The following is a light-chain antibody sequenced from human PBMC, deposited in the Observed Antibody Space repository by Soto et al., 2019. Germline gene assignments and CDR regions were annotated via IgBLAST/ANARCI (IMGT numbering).Light chain of an antibody. CDR2: EVS. CDR3: SSFADNNNLL. Sequence: QSALTQPPSASGSPGQSVTISCTGTSSDVGGYNYVSWYQQHPGKAPKLMIYEVSKRPSGVPDRFSGSKSGNTASLTVSGLQAEDEADYYCSSFADNNNLLFGGGTKVTVL. CDR1: SSDVGGYNY. V-gene: IGLV2-8*01. J-gene: IGLJ2*01.